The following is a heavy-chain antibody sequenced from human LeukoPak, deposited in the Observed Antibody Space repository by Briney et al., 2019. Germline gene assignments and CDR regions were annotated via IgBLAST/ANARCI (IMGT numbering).Heavy chain of an antibody. CDR2: IRFDGTSE. V-gene: IGHV3-30*02. J-gene: IGHJ4*02. Sequence: GGSLRLSCAASGFTFSNFGMHWVRQAPGKGLEWVAFIRFDGTSEFYADSVKARFTISRDSSKNTLYLQMNSLRPEDTAVYYCARARPSMWIDYWGQGTLVTVSS. CDR3: ARARPSMWIDY. D-gene: IGHD5-12*01. CDR1: GFTFSNFG.